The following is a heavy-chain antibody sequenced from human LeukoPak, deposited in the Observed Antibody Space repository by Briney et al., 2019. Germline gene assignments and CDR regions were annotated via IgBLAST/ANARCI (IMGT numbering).Heavy chain of an antibody. CDR1: GFTFSSYA. J-gene: IGHJ4*02. CDR2: INGDGGRGTT. V-gene: IGHV3-23*01. D-gene: IGHD3-16*01. Sequence: PGGSLRLSCAASGFTFSSYALSWVRQAPGKGLEWMGLEWVSAINGDGGRGTTYYADSVKGRFTISRDNSKNALYLQMNSLRAEDTAIYYCTKGRGYGGASDFDYWGQGTLVTVSS. CDR3: TKGRGYGGASDFDY.